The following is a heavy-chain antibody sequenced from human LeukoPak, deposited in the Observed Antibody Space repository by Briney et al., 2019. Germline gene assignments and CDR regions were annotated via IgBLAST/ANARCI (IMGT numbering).Heavy chain of an antibody. CDR3: ARAQQVLLWFGEYNPSDYYGMDV. V-gene: IGHV4-59*01. CDR1: GGSFSGYY. Sequence: SETLSLTCAVYGGSFSGYYWSWIRQPPGKGLEWIGYIYYSGSTNYNPSLKSRVTISVDTSKNQFSLKLSSVTAADTAVYYCARAQQVLLWFGEYNPSDYYGMDVWGQGTTVTVSS. D-gene: IGHD3-10*01. J-gene: IGHJ6*02. CDR2: IYYSGST.